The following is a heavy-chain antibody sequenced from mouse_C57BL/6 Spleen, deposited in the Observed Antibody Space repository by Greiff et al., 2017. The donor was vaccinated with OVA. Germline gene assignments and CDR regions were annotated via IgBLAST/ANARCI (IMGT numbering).Heavy chain of an antibody. CDR3: TRSGDYFDY. J-gene: IGHJ2*01. D-gene: IGHD4-1*01. V-gene: IGHV1-15*01. Sequence: QVQLQQSGAELVRPGASVTLSCKASGYTFTDYEMPWVKQTPVHGLEWIGAIDPGTGGTSYNQKFKGKAILTADKSSSTAYMELSSLTSEDSAVYYCTRSGDYFDYWGQGTTLTVSS. CDR2: IDPGTGGT. CDR1: GYTFTDYE.